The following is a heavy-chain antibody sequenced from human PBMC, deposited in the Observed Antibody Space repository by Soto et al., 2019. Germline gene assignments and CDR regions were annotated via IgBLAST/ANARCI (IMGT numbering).Heavy chain of an antibody. Sequence: GGSLRLSCAISGFSVSSNYLSWVRQAPGKGLEWVSVHYSGGSTYYADSVQGRFTISRDNAKNSLYLQMNSLRVEDTAVYYCVRDPRFGAFDVWGPGTMVTVSS. V-gene: IGHV3-53*01. CDR1: GFSVSSNY. D-gene: IGHD3-3*01. CDR2: HYSGGST. J-gene: IGHJ3*01. CDR3: VRDPRFGAFDV.